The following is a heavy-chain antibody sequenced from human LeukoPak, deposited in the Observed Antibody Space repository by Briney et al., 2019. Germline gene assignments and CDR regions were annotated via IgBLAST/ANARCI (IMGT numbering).Heavy chain of an antibody. CDR1: GFTFSSYG. D-gene: IGHD6-19*01. CDR3: AKRRLIAMAGPPLYYFDY. Sequence: GGSLRLSCAASGFTFSSYGMSWVRQAPGKGLEWVSAISGSGGSTYYADSVKGRFTISRDNSKNTLYLQMNSLRAEDTAVYYCAKRRLIAMAGPPLYYFDYWGQGTLVTVSS. CDR2: ISGSGGST. J-gene: IGHJ4*02. V-gene: IGHV3-23*01.